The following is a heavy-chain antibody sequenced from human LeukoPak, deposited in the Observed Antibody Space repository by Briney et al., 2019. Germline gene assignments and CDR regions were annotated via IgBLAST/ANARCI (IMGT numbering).Heavy chain of an antibody. CDR1: GFTFSSSA. J-gene: IGHJ4*02. V-gene: IGHV3-23*01. D-gene: IGHD2-2*01. Sequence: GASLRLSCAASGFTFSSSAMNWVRQAPGKGLEWVSAISGSGGSTYYYADSVKGRFTISRDNSKNTLYLQMNSLRAEDTAVYYCAKEDIVVVPAAPFGYWGQGTLVTVSS. CDR2: ISGSGGST. CDR3: AKEDIVVVPAAPFGY.